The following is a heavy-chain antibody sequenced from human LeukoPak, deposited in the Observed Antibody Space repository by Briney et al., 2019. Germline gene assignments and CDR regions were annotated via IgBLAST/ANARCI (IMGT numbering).Heavy chain of an antibody. CDR1: GFIFSSYS. V-gene: IGHV3-48*01. J-gene: IGHJ6*03. CDR2: ISSSSSTI. Sequence: GGSLRLSCAASGFIFSSYSMNWVRQAPGKGLEWISYISSSSSTIYYADSVRGRFTISRDNAKNSLYLQMNSLGAEDTAVYYCARDRNYYYMDVWGKGTTVTVSS. CDR3: ARDRNYYYMDV.